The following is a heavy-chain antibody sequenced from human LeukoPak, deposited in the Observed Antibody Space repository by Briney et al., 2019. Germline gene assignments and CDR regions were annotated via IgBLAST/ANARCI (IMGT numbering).Heavy chain of an antibody. D-gene: IGHD5-18*01. CDR2: INPSGGST. V-gene: IGHV1-46*01. J-gene: IGHJ4*02. CDR1: GYPFTSYY. CDR3: VKDFAYSYGYGPFDH. Sequence: ASVKVSCKASGYPFTSYYIHWVRQAPGQGLEWMGIINPSGGSTTYAQKFQGRVTMTRDTSTSTVYMELSSLRSEDTAVYYCVKDFAYSYGYGPFDHWGQGTLVTVSS.